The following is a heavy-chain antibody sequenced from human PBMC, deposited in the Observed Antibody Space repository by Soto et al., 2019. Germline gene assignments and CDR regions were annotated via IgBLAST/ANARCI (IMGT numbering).Heavy chain of an antibody. V-gene: IGHV3-23*01. CDR2: ISGSGSNP. D-gene: IGHD4-17*01. Sequence: EVQVLESGGGLVQPGGSLRLSCAASGFTFSSYAMSWVRQAPGQGLEWVSAISGSGSNPYYADSAKGRFTISSDNSKNTRYLQLNSLRAEDPALYSCAKTPSMTIRDGFAHWGPGTLVTVSS. CDR1: GFTFSSYA. J-gene: IGHJ4*01. CDR3: AKTPSMTIRDGFAH.